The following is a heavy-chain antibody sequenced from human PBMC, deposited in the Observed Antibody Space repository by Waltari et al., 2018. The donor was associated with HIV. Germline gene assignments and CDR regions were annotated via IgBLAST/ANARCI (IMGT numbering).Heavy chain of an antibody. J-gene: IGHJ6*02. D-gene: IGHD6-13*01. CDR3: VGDLGRTKGHSSSWYSYYYYGMDV. CDR2: IWYDGSNK. V-gene: IGHV3-33*01. Sequence: QVQLVESGGGVVQPGRSLRLSCAASGFTFSSYGMHWVRQAPGKGLEWVAVIWYDGSNKYYADSGKGRFTIARDNSKNTRYLQMNSLRAEDTAVYYCVGDLGRTKGHSSSWYSYYYYGMDVWGQGTTVTVSS. CDR1: GFTFSSYG.